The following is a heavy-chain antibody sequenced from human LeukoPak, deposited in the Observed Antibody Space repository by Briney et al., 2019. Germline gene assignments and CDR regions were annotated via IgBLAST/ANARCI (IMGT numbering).Heavy chain of an antibody. CDR3: VRDGEELGIDAFDI. J-gene: IGHJ3*02. CDR2: ISYDGSNK. CDR1: GFTFSSHA. D-gene: IGHD7-27*01. Sequence: GGSLRLSCAASGFTFSSHAMHWVRQAPGKGLEWVAVISYDGSNKYYADSVKGRFTISRDNSKNTLYLQMNSLRAEDTAVYYCVRDGEELGIDAFDIWGQGTMVTVSS. V-gene: IGHV3-30*04.